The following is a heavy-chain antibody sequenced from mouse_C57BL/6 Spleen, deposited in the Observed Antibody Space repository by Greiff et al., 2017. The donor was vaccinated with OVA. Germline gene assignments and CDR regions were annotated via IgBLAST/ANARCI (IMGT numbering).Heavy chain of an antibody. J-gene: IGHJ4*01. CDR1: GYAFSSSW. Sequence: QVQLKESGPELVKPGASVKISCKASGYAFSSSWMTWVKQRPGKGLEWIGRIYPGDGDTNYNGKFKGKATLTADKSSSTAYMQLSSLTSEDSAVYVCARELYYYAMDYWGQGTSVTVSS. CDR3: ARELYYYAMDY. D-gene: IGHD1-1*02. CDR2: IYPGDGDT. V-gene: IGHV1-82*01.